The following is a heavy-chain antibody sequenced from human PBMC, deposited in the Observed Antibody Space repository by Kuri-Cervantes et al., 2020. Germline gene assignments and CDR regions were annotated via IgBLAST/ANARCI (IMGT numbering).Heavy chain of an antibody. V-gene: IGHV3-48*02. CDR2: ISSSSSNI. Sequence: GGCMRLSCAASGFTFSSYSMNWVRQAPGKGLEWVSYISSSSSNIYYADSRNGLFTISRDNAKNSLYLRMNSLGDEDTSGYYCARAPYSSRLDYWGQGTLVTVSS. D-gene: IGHD6-13*01. J-gene: IGHJ4*02. CDR1: GFTFSSYS. CDR3: ARAPYSSRLDY.